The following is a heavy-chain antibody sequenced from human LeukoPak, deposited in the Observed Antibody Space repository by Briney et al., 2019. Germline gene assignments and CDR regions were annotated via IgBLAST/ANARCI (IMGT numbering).Heavy chain of an antibody. CDR3: ARGLYSSSP. V-gene: IGHV3-33*01. D-gene: IGHD6-6*01. J-gene: IGHJ4*02. CDR2: ISYDGTNK. CDR1: GFTFTGYG. Sequence: PGRSLRLSCAASGFTFTGYGMHWVRQAPGKGLEWVAVISYDGTNKYYADSVKGRFTISRDNSKNTLYLQMNSLRAEDTAVYYCARGLYSSSPWGQGTLVTVSS.